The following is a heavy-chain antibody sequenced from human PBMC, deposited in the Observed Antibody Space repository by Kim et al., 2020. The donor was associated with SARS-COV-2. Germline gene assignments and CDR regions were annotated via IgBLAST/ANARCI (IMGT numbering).Heavy chain of an antibody. V-gene: IGHV4-31*03. J-gene: IGHJ4*02. CDR1: GGSIRSGGNF. Sequence: TLSLTCSVSGGSIRSGGNFWTWIRQHPAKGLEWIGYISYSGNSHYSPSLRSRVSISLQTSENQCSLELTSVTAADTAVYYCARGQPLDYWGQGILVTVS. CDR2: ISYSGNS. CDR3: ARGQPLDY. D-gene: IGHD2-2*01.